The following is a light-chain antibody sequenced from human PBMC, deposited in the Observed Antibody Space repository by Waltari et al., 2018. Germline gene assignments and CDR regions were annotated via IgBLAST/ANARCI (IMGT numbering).Light chain of an antibody. Sequence: DIHLTQSPSSLYASLGDRVNITCRASQGISSYLAWYQQKPGKSPKLLIYAASTLQSGIPSRFSGSVSGTEFTLTISSLQPEDFASYYCQQHNSYPRTFGGGTKVEIK. CDR2: AAS. CDR3: QQHNSYPRT. CDR1: QGISSY. V-gene: IGKV1-9*01. J-gene: IGKJ4*01.